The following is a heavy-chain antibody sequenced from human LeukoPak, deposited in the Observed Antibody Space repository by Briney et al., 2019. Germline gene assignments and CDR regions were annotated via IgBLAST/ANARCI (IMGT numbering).Heavy chain of an antibody. CDR3: AKDGYSSGWSREDGTDV. Sequence: PGGSLRLSCAASGFTFSSYAMSWVRQAPGKGLEWVSAISGSGGSTYYADSVKGRFTISRDNSKNTLYLQMNSLRAEDTAVYYCAKDGYSSGWSREDGTDVWGQGTTVTVSS. V-gene: IGHV3-23*01. CDR1: GFTFSSYA. J-gene: IGHJ6*02. CDR2: ISGSGGST. D-gene: IGHD6-19*01.